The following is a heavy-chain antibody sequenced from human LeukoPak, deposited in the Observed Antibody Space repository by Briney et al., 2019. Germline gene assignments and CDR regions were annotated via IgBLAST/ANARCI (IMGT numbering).Heavy chain of an antibody. D-gene: IGHD4-17*01. J-gene: IGHJ3*02. CDR1: GGSINSYY. V-gene: IGHV4-59*12. Sequence: SETLSLTCTVSGGSINSYYWSWIRQPPGKGLEWIGYIYYSGSTNYNPSLKSRVTISVDRSKNQFSLKLSSVTAADTAVYYCARDGLTVSDAFDIWGQGTMVTVSS. CDR3: ARDGLTVSDAFDI. CDR2: IYYSGST.